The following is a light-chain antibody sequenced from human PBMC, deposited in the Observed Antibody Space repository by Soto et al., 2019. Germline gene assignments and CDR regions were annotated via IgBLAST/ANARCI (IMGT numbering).Light chain of an antibody. CDR2: GNS. Sequence: QAVVTQPPSVSGAPGQRVTISCTESSSNIGAGYDVHWYQQLPGTAPKLLIYGNSNRPSGVPDRFSGSKSGTSASLAITGLQAEDEAAYYCQSSDSSLSGWVFGGGTKLTVL. CDR3: QSSDSSLSGWV. CDR1: SSNIGAGYD. V-gene: IGLV1-40*01. J-gene: IGLJ3*02.